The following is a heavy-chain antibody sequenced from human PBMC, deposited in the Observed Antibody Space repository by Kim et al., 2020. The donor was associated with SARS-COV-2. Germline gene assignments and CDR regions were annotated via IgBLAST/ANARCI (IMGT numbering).Heavy chain of an antibody. J-gene: IGHJ4*02. V-gene: IGHV3-33*05. CDR2: ISYDGSNK. CDR3: ARASLRYFDWTHY. Sequence: GGSLRLSCAASGFTFSSYGMHWVRQAPGKGLEWVAVISYDGSNKYYADSVKGRFTISRDNSKNTLYLQMNSLRAEDTAVYYCARASLRYFDWTHYWGQGTLVTVSS. CDR1: GFTFSSYG. D-gene: IGHD3-9*01.